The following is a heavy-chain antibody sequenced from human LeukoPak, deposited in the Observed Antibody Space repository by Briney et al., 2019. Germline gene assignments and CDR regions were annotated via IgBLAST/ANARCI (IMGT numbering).Heavy chain of an antibody. Sequence: GASVKVSCKASGYMFTSYAMHWVRQAPGQRLEWMGWINAGSGNTKYSQKFQGRVTITRDTSASTAYMELSSLRSEDTAVYYCARAFYRYDILTGYYDYYYFDYWGQGTLVTVSS. V-gene: IGHV1-3*01. CDR2: INAGSGNT. D-gene: IGHD3-9*01. J-gene: IGHJ4*02. CDR3: ARAFYRYDILTGYYDYYYFDY. CDR1: GYMFTSYA.